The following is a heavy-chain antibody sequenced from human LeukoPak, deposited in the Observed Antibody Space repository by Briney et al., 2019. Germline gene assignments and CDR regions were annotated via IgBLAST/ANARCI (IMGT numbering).Heavy chain of an antibody. CDR2: VGHSGSA. D-gene: IGHD3-22*01. Sequence: SETLSLTCAVSGGSFSAFFWRWIRQPPGKGLEWIGDVGHSGSADYNPSLKSRVTVSADPSKTQFSLKLTSVTAADTAVYYCATRGDYSDTTGNSYDALDIWGQGTMVTVSS. CDR1: GGSFSAFF. CDR3: ATRGDYSDTTGNSYDALDI. V-gene: IGHV4-34*01. J-gene: IGHJ3*02.